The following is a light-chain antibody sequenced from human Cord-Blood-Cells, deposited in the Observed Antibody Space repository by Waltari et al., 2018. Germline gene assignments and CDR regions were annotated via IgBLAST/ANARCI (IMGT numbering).Light chain of an antibody. CDR3: MQSLQLPYS. CDR2: EVS. Sequence: IVTTQNPLSLSVYPGKPASISCKSSQSLLLSDGMTYLYWYLQKPGQAPQLLIYEVSNRYSGVPDRFSGSVSGTDFTLKISRVQAEDVAVYYCMQSLQLPYSFGQGTKLEIK. J-gene: IGKJ2*03. V-gene: IGKV2D-29*01. CDR1: QSLLLSDGMTY.